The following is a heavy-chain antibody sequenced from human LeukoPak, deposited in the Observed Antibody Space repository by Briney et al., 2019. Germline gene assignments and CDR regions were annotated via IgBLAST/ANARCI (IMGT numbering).Heavy chain of an antibody. V-gene: IGHV3-30*04. J-gene: IGHJ4*02. CDR1: GFTFSSYA. D-gene: IGHD3-10*01. CDR3: AKGGGLFDY. Sequence: GGSLRLSCAASGFTFSSYAMHWVRQAPGKGLEWVAVISYDGSNKYYADSVKGRFTISRDNSKNTLYLQMNSLRAEDTAVYYCAKGGGLFDYWGQGTLVTVSS. CDR2: ISYDGSNK.